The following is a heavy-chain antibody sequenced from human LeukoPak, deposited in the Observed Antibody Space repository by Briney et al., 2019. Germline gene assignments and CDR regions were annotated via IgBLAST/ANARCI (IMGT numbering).Heavy chain of an antibody. V-gene: IGHV3-30*06. D-gene: IGHD3-22*01. CDR2: TSPDGSNK. J-gene: IGHJ5*02. CDR1: GFTFSDYG. Sequence: GRSLRLSCAASGFTFSDYGIHWVRLAPGKGLEWVGVTSPDGSNKFYADSVKGRFTVSRDNSKNTLYLQMNSLRAEDTAVYYCARDNDPDYSSSPGWFDLWAREPWSPSPQ. CDR3: ARDNDPDYSSSPGWFDL.